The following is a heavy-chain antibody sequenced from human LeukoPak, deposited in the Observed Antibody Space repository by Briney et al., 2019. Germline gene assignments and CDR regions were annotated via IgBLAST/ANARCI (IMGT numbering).Heavy chain of an antibody. D-gene: IGHD5-18*01. V-gene: IGHV3-30*02. CDR2: IQYDGSYK. Sequence: PGESLRLSCGTSGFAFSFFGMHWVRQAPGKGLEWVAFIQYDGSYKFYADSVQGRFTISRDNSKNTLYLQMNSLRAEDTAVYYCAKDPGPPIQPDAFDIWGQGTMVTVSS. CDR1: GFAFSFFG. J-gene: IGHJ3*02. CDR3: AKDPGPPIQPDAFDI.